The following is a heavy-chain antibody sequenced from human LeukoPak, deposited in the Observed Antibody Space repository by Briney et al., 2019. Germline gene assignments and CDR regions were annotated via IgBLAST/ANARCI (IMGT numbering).Heavy chain of an antibody. D-gene: IGHD3-22*01. Sequence: GGSLRLSCAASGFTVSSNYMSWVRQAPGKGLEWVSVIYSGGSTYYADSVKGRFTISRDNSKNTLYLQMNSLRAEDTAVYYCAREVGYDSSGYLDYWGQGILVTVSS. V-gene: IGHV3-53*01. CDR3: AREVGYDSSGYLDY. J-gene: IGHJ4*02. CDR2: IYSGGST. CDR1: GFTVSSNY.